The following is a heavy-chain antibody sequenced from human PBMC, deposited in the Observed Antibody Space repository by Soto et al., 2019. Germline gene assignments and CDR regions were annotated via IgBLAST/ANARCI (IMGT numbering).Heavy chain of an antibody. D-gene: IGHD4-17*01. J-gene: IGHJ6*02. V-gene: IGHV4-39*07. CDR2: VNYSGST. CDR1: GGSVSSSSYY. CDR3: ASRWATVRYYYYYGMDV. Sequence: SETLSLTCTVSGGSVSSSSYYWGWVRQPPGKGLEWIGKVNYSGSTNYNPSLKSRVTISVDTSKNQFSLKLSSVTAADTAVYYCASRWATVRYYYYYGMDVWGQGTTVTVSS.